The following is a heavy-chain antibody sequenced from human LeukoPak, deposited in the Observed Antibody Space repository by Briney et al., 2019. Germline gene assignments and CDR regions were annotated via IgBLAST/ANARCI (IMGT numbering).Heavy chain of an antibody. CDR3: ARIRGFGADYYYYYMDV. J-gene: IGHJ6*03. D-gene: IGHD3-10*01. CDR1: GYTFTGYY. CDR2: MNPKSGGT. V-gene: IGHV1-2*02. Sequence: ASVKVSCKASGYTFTGYYVHWVRQAPGQGLEWMGWMNPKSGGTNYAQKFEARVTMNRDTSISTAYMELSRLRFDDTAAYYCARIRGFGADYYYYYMDVWGKGTTVTVSS.